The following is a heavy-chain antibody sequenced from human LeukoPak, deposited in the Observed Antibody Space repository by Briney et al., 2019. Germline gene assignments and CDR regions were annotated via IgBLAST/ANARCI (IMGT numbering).Heavy chain of an antibody. CDR2: ISGSGSST. D-gene: IGHD4-23*01. V-gene: IGHV3-23*01. J-gene: IGHJ4*02. CDR3: ARETRGTVGSY. CDR1: GFNFNNFN. Sequence: GGSLRLSCAASGFNFNNFNMNWVRQAPGKGLEWVSAISGSGSSTYYAGSVKGRFTTSRDNSKRTLYLQMNSLRAEDTAVYYCARETRGTVGSYWGRGTLVTVSS.